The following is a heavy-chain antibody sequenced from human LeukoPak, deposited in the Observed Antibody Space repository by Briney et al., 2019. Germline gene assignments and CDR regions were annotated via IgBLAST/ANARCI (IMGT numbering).Heavy chain of an antibody. CDR1: GYSFTSYC. J-gene: IGHJ4*02. V-gene: IGHV5-51*01. CDR2: IYPGDSDP. D-gene: IGHD3-22*01. Sequence: GESLKISCKGSGYSFTSYCIGWVRQMPGEGLEWMGIIYPGDSDPRYSPSFQGQVTISVDKSISTAYLQWSSLKASDTAMYYCAGLFYYDSSGYYGAYWGQGTLVTVSS. CDR3: AGLFYYDSSGYYGAY.